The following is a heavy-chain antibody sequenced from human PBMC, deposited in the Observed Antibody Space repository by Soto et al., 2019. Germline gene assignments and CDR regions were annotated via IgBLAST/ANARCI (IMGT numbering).Heavy chain of an antibody. V-gene: IGHV3-30-3*01. J-gene: IGHJ6*02. CDR2: ISYDGNNK. D-gene: IGHD2-15*01. CDR1: GFTFNNYI. Sequence: QVQLVESGGGVVQPGRSLRLSCVASGFTFNNYIMHWVRQAPGKGLEWVAVISYDGNNKDYADSVKGRFTISRDNSKNTLYLQLSSLRAEDTAVYYCAGGDNYYGMGVWGQGTTVTVSS. CDR3: AGGDNYYGMGV.